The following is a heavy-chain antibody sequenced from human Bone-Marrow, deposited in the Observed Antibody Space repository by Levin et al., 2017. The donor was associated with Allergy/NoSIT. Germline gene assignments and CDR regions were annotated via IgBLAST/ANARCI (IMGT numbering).Heavy chain of an antibody. CDR1: GDSVSSNSAA. D-gene: IGHD2-2*01. CDR3: ARDQPDIVVVPAANGMDV. J-gene: IGHJ6*02. Sequence: SQTLSLTCAISGDSVSSNSAAWNWIRQSPSRGLEWLGRTYYRSKWYNDYAVSVKSRITINPDTSKNQFSLQLNSVTPEDTAVYYCARDQPDIVVVPAANGMDVWGQGTTVTVSS. CDR2: TYYRSKWYN. V-gene: IGHV6-1*01.